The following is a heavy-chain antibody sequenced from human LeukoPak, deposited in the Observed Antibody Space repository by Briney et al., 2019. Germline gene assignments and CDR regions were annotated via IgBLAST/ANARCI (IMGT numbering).Heavy chain of an antibody. CDR1: GFTFSSYG. D-gene: IGHD1-26*01. V-gene: IGHV3-33*01. Sequence: GGSLRLPCAASGFTFSSYGMHWVRQAPGKGLEWVAFIWYDGSNKYYADSVKGRFTISRDNSKNTLYLQMNSLRAEDTAVYYCARNDRVWWQPDYWGQGTLVTVSS. CDR3: ARNDRVWWQPDY. J-gene: IGHJ4*02. CDR2: IWYDGSNK.